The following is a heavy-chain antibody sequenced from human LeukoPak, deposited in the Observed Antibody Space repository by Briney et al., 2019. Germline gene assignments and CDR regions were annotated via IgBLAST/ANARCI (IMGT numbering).Heavy chain of an antibody. CDR3: ARDETRYGMDV. Sequence: GGSLRLSCAASGFTFSSYEMNWVRQAPGKGLEGVSYISSSGSTIYYADSVKGRFTISRDNANNSLYLQMNSLRAEDTAVYYCARDETRYGMDVWGLGTTVTVSS. CDR1: GFTFSSYE. J-gene: IGHJ6*02. CDR2: ISSSGSTI. V-gene: IGHV3-48*03.